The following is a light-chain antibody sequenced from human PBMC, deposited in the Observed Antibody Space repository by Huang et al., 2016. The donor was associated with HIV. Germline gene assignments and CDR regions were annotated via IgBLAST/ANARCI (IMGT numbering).Light chain of an antibody. J-gene: IGKJ5*01. V-gene: IGKV3-20*01. CDR1: QRIASSF. CDR2: GEA. CDR3: QQYDRLPAA. Sequence: EIVLTQSPGTLSLSPGERATLSCRASQRIASSFLAWYQHRPGQAPSLLVYGEAIRATGNPDRFIGSGSGTDFTLTISRLEPEDFAVYYCQQYDRLPAAFGQGTRLEIK.